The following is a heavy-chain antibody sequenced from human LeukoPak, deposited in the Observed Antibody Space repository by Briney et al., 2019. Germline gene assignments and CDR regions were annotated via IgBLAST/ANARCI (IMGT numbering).Heavy chain of an antibody. V-gene: IGHV3-30*14. D-gene: IGHD5-12*01. J-gene: IGHJ4*02. Sequence: PGRSLRLSCAASGFTFSSYAIHWVRQGPGKGLEWVAVISFDGNNKYYADSVKGRFTISRDNSKNSLSLQMNSLRPEDTAVYYCARDRGVATMDYSGQG. CDR2: ISFDGNNK. CDR1: GFTFSSYA. CDR3: ARDRGVATMDY.